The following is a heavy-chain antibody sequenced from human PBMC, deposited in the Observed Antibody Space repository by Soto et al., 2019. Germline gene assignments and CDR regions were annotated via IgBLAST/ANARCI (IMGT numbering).Heavy chain of an antibody. CDR1: GFTFGVFA. CDR3: AKTKRATTVVTGYRYFHL. V-gene: IGHV3-23*01. D-gene: IGHD4-17*01. J-gene: IGHJ2*01. Sequence: GGSLRLSCAASGFTFGVFAMAWVRQRPGNGLEWVSSLSGGGGSTYYHNSVRGRFTISRANSNSTLFLQMNNLRAEDTAVYFCAKTKRATTVVTGYRYFHLWGRGTLVTVSS. CDR2: LSGGGGST.